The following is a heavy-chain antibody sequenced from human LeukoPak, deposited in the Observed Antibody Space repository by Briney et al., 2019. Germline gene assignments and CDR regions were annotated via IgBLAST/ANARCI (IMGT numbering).Heavy chain of an antibody. CDR3: ARDKSGSYYDGLDY. CDR2: ISSISSYI. V-gene: IGHV3-21*01. Sequence: GGSLRLSCAASGFTFSSYSMNWVRQAPGKGLEWVSSISSISSYIYYADSGKGRFTISREHAKKSLYLQMKSLRAEDTAVYYCARDKSGSYYDGLDYWGQGTLVTVSS. D-gene: IGHD1-26*01. J-gene: IGHJ4*02. CDR1: GFTFSSYS.